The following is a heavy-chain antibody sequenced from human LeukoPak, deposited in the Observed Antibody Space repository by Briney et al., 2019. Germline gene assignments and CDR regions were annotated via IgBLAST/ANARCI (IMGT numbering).Heavy chain of an antibody. CDR1: GASISSADHW. CDR2: IYHSGSI. CDR3: ARQIARGLWAFDS. D-gene: IGHD1-26*01. J-gene: IGHJ4*02. Sequence: SETPSLTCSVSGASISSADHWWAWIRQSPGMGLEGIGSIYHSGSIYYNPSLKSRLTISVETSRNQFSLRLNSLTAAETAVYYCARQIARGLWAFDSWGEGSMVTVTS. V-gene: IGHV4-39*01.